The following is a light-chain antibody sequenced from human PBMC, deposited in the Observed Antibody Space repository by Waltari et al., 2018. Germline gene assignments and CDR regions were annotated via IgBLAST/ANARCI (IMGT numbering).Light chain of an antibody. Sequence: GPASQSGKKNLDWCQQKAGKAPQVVIHKASRLEGGVPSRFCVSGYGTEVTLTISSLQPDDFATYDCQEYDSLPGTFGGGTNGEIK. J-gene: IGKJ4*01. V-gene: IGKV1-5*03. CDR3: QEYDSLPGT. CDR2: KAS. CDR1: QSGKKN.